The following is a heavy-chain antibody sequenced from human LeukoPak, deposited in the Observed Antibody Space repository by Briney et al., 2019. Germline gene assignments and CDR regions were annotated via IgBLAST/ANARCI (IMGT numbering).Heavy chain of an antibody. D-gene: IGHD4-17*01. J-gene: IGHJ4*02. CDR2: ITSSSDST. V-gene: IGHV3-48*04. CDR3: ARVIGSYGDSAY. Sequence: PGGSLRLSCAVSGFSFSKFSMNWVRQAPGKGLEWISYITSSSDSTYYADSVKGRFTISRDNAKNSLYLQMDSLRAEDTAVYYCARVIGSYGDSAYWGQGTLVTVSS. CDR1: GFSFSKFS.